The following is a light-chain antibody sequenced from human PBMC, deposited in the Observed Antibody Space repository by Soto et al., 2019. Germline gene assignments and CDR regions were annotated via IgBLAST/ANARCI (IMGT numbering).Light chain of an antibody. CDR3: QQYNNWPPFLT. CDR2: DAS. Sequence: EIVMTQSPPTLSVSPGERATLSCRASQSVSSDLAWYQQKPGQAPRLLIYDASARATGIPARFSGSGSGTEFTLTISSLQSEDFAVYYCQQYNNWPPFLTFGGGTKVEIK. CDR1: QSVSSD. J-gene: IGKJ4*01. V-gene: IGKV3-15*01.